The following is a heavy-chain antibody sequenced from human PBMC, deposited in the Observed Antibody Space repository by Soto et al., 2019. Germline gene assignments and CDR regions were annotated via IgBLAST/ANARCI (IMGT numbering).Heavy chain of an antibody. J-gene: IGHJ6*03. Sequence: GGSLRLSCAASGFTFSSYGMHWVRQAPGKGLEWVAVIWYDGSNKYYADSVKGRFTISRDNSKNTLYLQMNSLRAEDTAVYYCARDRRHSELSYYYYMDVWGKGTTVTVSS. CDR1: GFTFSSYG. CDR3: ARDRRHSELSYYYYMDV. D-gene: IGHD1-7*01. V-gene: IGHV3-33*01. CDR2: IWYDGSNK.